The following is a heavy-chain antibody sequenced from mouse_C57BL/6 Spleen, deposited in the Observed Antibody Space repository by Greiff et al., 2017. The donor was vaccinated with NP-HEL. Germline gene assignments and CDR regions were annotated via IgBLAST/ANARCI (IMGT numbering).Heavy chain of an antibody. CDR3: ARSYGYDGCYWYIDD. D-gene: IGHD2-2*01. CDR1: GYTFTSYW. Sequence: QVQLQQPGTELVKPGASVKLSCKASGYTFTSYWMHWVKQRPGQGLEWIGNINPSNGGTNYNEKFKSKATLTVDKSSSTAYMQLSSLTSEDSAVYECARSYGYDGCYWYIDDWGTGTTVTVSS. J-gene: IGHJ1*03. V-gene: IGHV1-53*01. CDR2: INPSNGGT.